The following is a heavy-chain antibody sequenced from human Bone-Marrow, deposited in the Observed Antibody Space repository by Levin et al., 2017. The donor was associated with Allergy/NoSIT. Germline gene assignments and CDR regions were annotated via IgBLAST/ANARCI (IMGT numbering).Heavy chain of an antibody. CDR3: VIATKSRDYSGYDPYYFDY. Sequence: GGSLRLSCSVSGFTFRSHGMHWVRQAPGKELEYVSAISNGGRTYYEDSLKGRFTISRDNSKDTLYLQMSSLRAEDTAVYYCVIATKSRDYSGYDPYYFDYWGQGTLVTVSS. V-gene: IGHV3-64D*06. CDR1: GFTFRSHG. CDR2: ISNGGRT. J-gene: IGHJ4*02. D-gene: IGHD5-12*01.